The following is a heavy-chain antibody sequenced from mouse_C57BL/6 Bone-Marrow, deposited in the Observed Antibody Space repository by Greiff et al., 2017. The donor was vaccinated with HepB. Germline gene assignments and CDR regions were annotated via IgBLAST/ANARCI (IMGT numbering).Heavy chain of an antibody. CDR1: GFTFSSYG. J-gene: IGHJ3*01. V-gene: IGHV5-6*01. Sequence: EVHLVESGGDLVKPGGSLKLSCAASGFTFSSYGMSWVRQTPDKRLEWVATISSGGSYTYYPDSVKGRFTISRDNAKNTLYLQMSSLKSEDTAMYYCARPSGSSYGFAYWGQGTLVTVSA. CDR2: ISSGGSYT. CDR3: ARPSGSSYGFAY. D-gene: IGHD1-1*01.